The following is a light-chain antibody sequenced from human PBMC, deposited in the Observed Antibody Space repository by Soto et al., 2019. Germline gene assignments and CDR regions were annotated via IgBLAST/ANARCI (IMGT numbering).Light chain of an antibody. CDR2: GAS. J-gene: IGKJ4*01. Sequence: DIQMTQSPSSLSASVGDRVTITCRASQNIRDYLNWYQQKPGKPPKLLIYGASTLQSGGPSRFSGGGFGSDFTLIISRLQPEDFVSYYCQQTYLSPPTFGGETKVEIK. V-gene: IGKV1-39*01. CDR1: QNIRDY. CDR3: QQTYLSPPT.